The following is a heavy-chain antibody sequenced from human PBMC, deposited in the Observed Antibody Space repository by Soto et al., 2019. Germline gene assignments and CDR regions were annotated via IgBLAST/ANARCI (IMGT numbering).Heavy chain of an antibody. CDR2: ISSNGGST. CDR3: ARGGIFGVRGIKHYMDV. J-gene: IGHJ6*03. Sequence: GGSLRLSCAASGFTFSSYAMHWVRQAPGKGLEYVSAISSNGGSTYYANSVKGRFTISRDNSKNTLYLQMGSLRAEDMAVYYCARGGIFGVRGIKHYMDVWGKGTTVAVSS. CDR1: GFTFSSYA. V-gene: IGHV3-64*01. D-gene: IGHD3-3*01.